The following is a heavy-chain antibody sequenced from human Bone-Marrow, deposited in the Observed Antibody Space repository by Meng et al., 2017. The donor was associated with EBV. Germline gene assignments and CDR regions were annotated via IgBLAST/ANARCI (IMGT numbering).Heavy chain of an antibody. CDR2: INPNSGGT. CDR3: VRVLGVIAAVPGY. D-gene: IGHD6-13*01. V-gene: IGHV1-2*06. J-gene: IGHJ4*02. CDR1: GYTFTGYY. Sequence: QVQLVQSGAEVKKPGASVKVSCKASGYTFTGYYMHWVRQAPGQGLEWMGRINPNSGGTNYAQKFQGRVTMTRDTSISTAYMELSRLRSDGTAVYYCVRVLGVIAAVPGYWGQGTLVTVSS.